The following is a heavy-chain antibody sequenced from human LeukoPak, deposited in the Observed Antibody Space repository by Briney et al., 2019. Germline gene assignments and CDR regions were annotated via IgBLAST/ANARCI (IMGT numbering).Heavy chain of an antibody. V-gene: IGHV3-23*01. CDR2: ISGSGGST. CDR1: GFTFSSYA. D-gene: IGHD6-13*01. Sequence: QSGGSLRLSCAASGFTFSSYAMSWVRQAPGKGLEWVSAISGSGGSTYYADSVKGRFTISRDNAKNSLYLQMNSLRAEDTAVYYCARDSGIAAAADYWGQGTLVTVSS. CDR3: ARDSGIAAAADY. J-gene: IGHJ4*02.